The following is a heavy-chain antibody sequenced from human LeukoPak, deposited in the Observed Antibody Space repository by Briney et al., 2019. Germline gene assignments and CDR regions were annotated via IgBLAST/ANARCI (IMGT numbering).Heavy chain of an antibody. CDR1: GGSFSGYY. CDR3: ARGIPGRSIDY. Sequence: SETLSLTCAVYGGSFSGYYWSWIRQPPGKGLEWNGEINHSGSTNYNPSLKSRVTISVDTSKNQFSLKLSSVTAADTAVYYCARGIPGRSIDYWGQGTLVTVSS. CDR2: INHSGST. J-gene: IGHJ4*02. D-gene: IGHD3-16*02. V-gene: IGHV4-34*01.